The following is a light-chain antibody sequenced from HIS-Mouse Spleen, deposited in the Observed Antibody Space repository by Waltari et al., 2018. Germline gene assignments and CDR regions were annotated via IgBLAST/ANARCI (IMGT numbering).Light chain of an antibody. CDR1: SSDVGGYNY. Sequence: QSALTQPASVSGSPGQSITISCTGTSSDVGGYNYVSWYQQHPGKAAKLMIYDVSNRPSGVCDRFSCSKSGNTASLTVSGLQAEDEADYYCSSYTSSSTYVCGTGTKVTVL. J-gene: IGLJ1*01. V-gene: IGLV2-14*03. CDR2: DVS. CDR3: SSYTSSSTYV.